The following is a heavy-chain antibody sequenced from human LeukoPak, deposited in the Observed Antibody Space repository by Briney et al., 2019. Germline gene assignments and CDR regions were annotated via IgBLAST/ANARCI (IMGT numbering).Heavy chain of an antibody. CDR2: ITPVFGTA. Sequence: SAKVSCKASGGTFSSYAISWVRQAPGQGLEWMGRITPVFGTANYAQKFQGRVTITTDESTSTAYMELSSLRSEDTAVYYCARDLGYSYGPRVPPVGADYWGQGTLVTVSS. CDR1: GGTFSSYA. V-gene: IGHV1-69*05. CDR3: ARDLGYSYGPRVPPVGADY. D-gene: IGHD5-18*01. J-gene: IGHJ4*02.